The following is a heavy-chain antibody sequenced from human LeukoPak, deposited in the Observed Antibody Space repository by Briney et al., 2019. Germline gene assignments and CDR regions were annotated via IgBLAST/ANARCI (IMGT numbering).Heavy chain of an antibody. Sequence: SETLSLTCAVSGYSISSGYYWGWIRQPPGKGLEWIGSIYHSGSTYYNPSLKSRVTISVDTSKNQFSLKLCSVTAADTAVYYCARRKSSGYYDWWSQGTLVTVSS. CDR3: ARRKSSGYYDW. J-gene: IGHJ4*02. V-gene: IGHV4-38-2*01. CDR1: GYSISSGYY. CDR2: IYHSGST. D-gene: IGHD3-22*01.